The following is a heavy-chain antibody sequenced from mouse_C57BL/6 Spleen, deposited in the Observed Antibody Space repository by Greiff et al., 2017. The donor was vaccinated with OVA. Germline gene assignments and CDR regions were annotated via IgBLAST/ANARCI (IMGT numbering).Heavy chain of an antibody. D-gene: IGHD2-1*01. V-gene: IGHV1-55*01. J-gene: IGHJ2*01. CDR1: GYTFTSYW. CDR3: ARTGIYYGNYYFDY. CDR2: IYPGSGST. Sequence: QVQLKQPGAELVKPGASVKMSCKASGYTFTSYWITWVKQRPGQGLEWIGDIYPGSGSTNYNEKFKSKATLTVDTSSSTAYMQLSSLTSEDSAVYYCARTGIYYGNYYFDYWGQGTTLTVSS.